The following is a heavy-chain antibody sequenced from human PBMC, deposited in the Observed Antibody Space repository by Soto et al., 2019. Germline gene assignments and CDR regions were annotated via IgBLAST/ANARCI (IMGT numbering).Heavy chain of an antibody. D-gene: IGHD3-22*01. CDR3: AKGYYYDSRGHKPGYFDY. J-gene: IGHJ4*02. CDR1: GFTFSSYA. Sequence: EVQLLESGGGLVQPGGSLRLSCAASGFTFSSYAMSWVRQAPGTGLEWVSAISGSGGSTYYADSVKGRFTIARDNSKNTLYLEMNSLRAEDTDVYYCAKGYYYDSRGHKPGYFDYWGQGTLVTVSS. V-gene: IGHV3-23*01. CDR2: ISGSGGST.